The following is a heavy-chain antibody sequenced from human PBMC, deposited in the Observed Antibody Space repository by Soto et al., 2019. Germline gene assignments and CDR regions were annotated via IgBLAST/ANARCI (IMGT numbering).Heavy chain of an antibody. V-gene: IGHV4-30-2*01. CDR3: ARARSSGYYYNWFDH. J-gene: IGHJ5*02. D-gene: IGHD3-22*01. CDR1: GGSISSGGYS. CDR2: IYHSGST. Sequence: KPXETLSLTCTVSGGSISSGGYSWSWIRQPPGKGLEWIGYIYHSGSTYYNPSLKSRVTISVDRSKNQFSLKLSSVTAADTAVYYCARARSSGYYYNWFDHWGQGSLVTVSS.